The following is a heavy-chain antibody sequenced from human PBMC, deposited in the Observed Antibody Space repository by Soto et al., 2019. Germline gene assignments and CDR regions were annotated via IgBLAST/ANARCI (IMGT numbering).Heavy chain of an antibody. D-gene: IGHD3-22*01. CDR3: ARDYDSSGFYSYYFDH. CDR2: MWSDGNNT. Sequence: GGSLRLSCAASGFTFSAHGMHWVRQAPGRGLEWVAIMWSDGNNTYYADSVKGRFTVSRDNSKKMLYLQMNSLRAGDTAVYYCARDYDSSGFYSYYFDHWGQGTLVTVSS. CDR1: GFTFSAHG. V-gene: IGHV3-33*01. J-gene: IGHJ4*02.